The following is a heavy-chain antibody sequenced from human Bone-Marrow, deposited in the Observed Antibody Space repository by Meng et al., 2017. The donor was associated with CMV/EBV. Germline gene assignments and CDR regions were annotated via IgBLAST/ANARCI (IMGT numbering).Heavy chain of an antibody. V-gene: IGHV4-34*01. CDR2: INHSGST. CDR1: GGSFSGYY. Sequence: SETLSLTCAVYGGSFSGYYWSWIRQPPGKGLEWIGEINHSGSTNYNPSLKSRVTISVDTSKNQFSLKLSSVTAADTAVYYCARGLWLTSSAPLLWGQGTLVTVSS. CDR3: ARGLWLTSSAPLL. J-gene: IGHJ4*02. D-gene: IGHD3-10*01.